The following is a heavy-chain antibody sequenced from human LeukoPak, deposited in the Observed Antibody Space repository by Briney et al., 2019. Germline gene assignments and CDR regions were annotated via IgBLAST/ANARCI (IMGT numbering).Heavy chain of an antibody. D-gene: IGHD3-3*01. Sequence: GGSLRLSCAASGFTFSSYAMSWVRQAPGKGLEWVSAISGSGGSAYYADSVKGRFTISRDNSKNTLFLQMDSLRAEDTAVYYCAKDAASRLRFLEWLLRSPLDYWGQGTLVTVSS. CDR1: GFTFSSYA. J-gene: IGHJ4*02. CDR2: ISGSGGSA. V-gene: IGHV3-23*01. CDR3: AKDAASRLRFLEWLLRSPLDY.